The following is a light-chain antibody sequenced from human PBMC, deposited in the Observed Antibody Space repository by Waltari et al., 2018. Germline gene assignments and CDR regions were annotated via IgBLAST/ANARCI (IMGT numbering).Light chain of an antibody. CDR1: QSLVHSAGNTY. Sequence: EGVMTQSPLSLAGTLGQQGSISCSSSQSLVHSAGNTYLNWFQQTPGQSPRRLIYKVSNRGSCVPDRVSGSGSGTDFTLKISRVEAEDVVVYYCMQATHWYTFGQGTKLEIK. CDR3: MQATHWYT. CDR2: KVS. V-gene: IGKV2-30*02. J-gene: IGKJ2*01.